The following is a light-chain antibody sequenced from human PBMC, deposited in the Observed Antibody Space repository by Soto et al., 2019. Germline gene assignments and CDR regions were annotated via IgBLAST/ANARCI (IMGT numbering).Light chain of an antibody. Sequence: QLVLTQSSSASASLGSSVKLTCTLSSGHSSYIIAWHQQQPGKAPRYLMKLEGSGSYNKGSGVPDRFSGSSSGADRYLTISTLQFEDEADYYCETWGSNTHVFGGGTKLTVL. CDR2: LEGSGSY. V-gene: IGLV4-60*02. CDR1: SGHSSYI. J-gene: IGLJ3*02. CDR3: ETWGSNTHV.